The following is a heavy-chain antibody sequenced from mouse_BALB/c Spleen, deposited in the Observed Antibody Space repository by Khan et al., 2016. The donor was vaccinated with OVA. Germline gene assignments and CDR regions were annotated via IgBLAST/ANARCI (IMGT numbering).Heavy chain of an antibody. CDR1: GYTFTSYT. CDR2: INPSSGYT. V-gene: IGHV1-4*01. CDR3: ARTHER. Sequence: QVQLKQSGAELARPGASVKMSCKASGYTFTSYTMHWVKQRPGKGLEWIGYINPSSGYTKTNQKFKDKATLTADKSSSTAYMQLSSLTSEDSAVDYCARTHERWGQGTTLTVSS. J-gene: IGHJ2*01.